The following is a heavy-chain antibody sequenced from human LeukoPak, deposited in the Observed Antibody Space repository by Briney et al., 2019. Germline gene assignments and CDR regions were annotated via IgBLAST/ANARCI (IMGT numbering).Heavy chain of an antibody. D-gene: IGHD3-10*01. CDR3: ARESYYGSGSYYDY. CDR1: GFAPSTSGVR. J-gene: IGHJ4*02. Sequence: CGPAPVKPPQTLTLTCTFSGFAPSTSGVRVSWIRQPPGKALERLAPLDWDDDKFYSTSLKTRLTISKDTSKNQVVLTMTNMDPVDTATYYCARESYYGSGSYYDYWGQGTLVTVSS. V-gene: IGHV2-70*04. CDR2: LDWDDDK.